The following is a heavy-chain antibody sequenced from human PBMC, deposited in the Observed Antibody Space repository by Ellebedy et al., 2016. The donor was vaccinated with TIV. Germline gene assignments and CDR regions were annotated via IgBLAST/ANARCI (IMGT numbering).Heavy chain of an antibody. J-gene: IGHJ1*01. V-gene: IGHV3-53*01. CDR2: QHSTDIP. D-gene: IGHD2-8*02. Sequence: GGSLRLSCVASGFTVSSNYMFWVRQAPGKGLEWVALQHSTDIPYYADSVRGRSTVSRDDSQNKLFLQVNNLRGDDTAVYYCARTDCSGRSCYSFFNHWGQGTLVTVSS. CDR3: ARTDCSGRSCYSFFNH. CDR1: GFTVSSNY.